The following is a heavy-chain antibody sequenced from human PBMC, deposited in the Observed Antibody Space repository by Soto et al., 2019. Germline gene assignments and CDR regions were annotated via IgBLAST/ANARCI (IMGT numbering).Heavy chain of an antibody. V-gene: IGHV1-69*01. CDR3: ARGSYCGSNCFFAREY. Sequence: VQLVQSGAEVKKPGSSVKVSCKASGDTSTTYVTSWVRQAPGKGPEGIGGINPMSRTAKYSEKYNGRVTITAYAATRTASLNLTSLRFDDTAVYFGARGSYCGSNCFFAREYWGQGTLVTVSS. D-gene: IGHD2-21*01. CDR2: INPMSRTA. J-gene: IGHJ4*02. CDR1: GDTSTTYV.